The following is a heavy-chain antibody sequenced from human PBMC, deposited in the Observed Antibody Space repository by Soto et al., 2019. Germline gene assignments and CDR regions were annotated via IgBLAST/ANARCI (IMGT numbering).Heavy chain of an antibody. Sequence: GGSLRLSCAASGFTFSSYWMSWVRQAPGKGLEWVANIKQDGSEKYYVDSVKGRFTISRDNAKNSLYLQMNSLRAEDTAVYYCARDRAGGDYGDCIDYWGQGALVTVSS. D-gene: IGHD4-17*01. V-gene: IGHV3-7*01. CDR2: IKQDGSEK. CDR1: GFTFSSYW. J-gene: IGHJ4*02. CDR3: ARDRAGGDYGDCIDY.